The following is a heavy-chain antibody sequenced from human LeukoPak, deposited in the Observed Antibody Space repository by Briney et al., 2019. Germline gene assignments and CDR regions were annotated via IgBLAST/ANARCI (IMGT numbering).Heavy chain of an antibody. D-gene: IGHD3-10*01. CDR3: ARVHAYYFDY. J-gene: IGHJ4*02. Sequence: ASVKVSCKASGYTFTSYDINWVRQATGQGLEWMGWMNPNSGNTNYVQKFQGRVTMTTDTSTNIAYMELRNLRSDDTAVYYCARVHAYYFDYWGQGTLITVSS. CDR1: GYTFTSYD. CDR2: MNPNSGNT. V-gene: IGHV1-8*01.